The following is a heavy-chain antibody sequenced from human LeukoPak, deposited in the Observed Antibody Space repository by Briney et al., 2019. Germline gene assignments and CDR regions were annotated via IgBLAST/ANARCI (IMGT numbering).Heavy chain of an antibody. V-gene: IGHV1-2*02. D-gene: IGHD3-22*01. Sequence: ASVKVSCKASGYTFTGYYMHWVRQAPGQGLEWMGWINPNSGGTNYAQKFQGRVTMTRDTSISTAYMELSRLRSDDTAVYYCASPGPWYYYDSSGYYYFDYWGQGTLVTVSP. CDR3: ASPGPWYYYDSSGYYYFDY. CDR2: INPNSGGT. CDR1: GYTFTGYY. J-gene: IGHJ4*02.